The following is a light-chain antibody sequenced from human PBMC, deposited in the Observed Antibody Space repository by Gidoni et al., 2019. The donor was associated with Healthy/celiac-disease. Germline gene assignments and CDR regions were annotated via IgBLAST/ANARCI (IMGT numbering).Light chain of an antibody. CDR1: QDISNY. CDR3: QQYDNLPLT. J-gene: IGKJ4*01. Sequence: DIQMTPSPSSLSASVGDRVTITCQASQDISNYLNLYQQKTGKAPKLLIYDAYNLEIRVPSRVSGSGSGTDLTFTISSLQPEDIATYDCQQYDNLPLTFGGGTKLEIK. CDR2: DAY. V-gene: IGKV1-33*01.